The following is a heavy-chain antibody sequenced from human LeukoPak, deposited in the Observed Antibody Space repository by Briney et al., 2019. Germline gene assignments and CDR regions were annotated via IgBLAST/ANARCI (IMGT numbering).Heavy chain of an antibody. CDR1: RFTFSSYS. V-gene: IGHV3-21*01. J-gene: IGHJ4*02. D-gene: IGHD6-19*01. Sequence: GGSLRLSCAASRFTFSSYSMNWVRQAPGKGLEWVSSISSSSSYIYYADSVKGRFTISRDNAKNSLYLQMNSLRAEDTAVYYCARAPSPLAVAGTDYWGQGTLVTVSS. CDR3: ARAPSPLAVAGTDY. CDR2: ISSSSSYI.